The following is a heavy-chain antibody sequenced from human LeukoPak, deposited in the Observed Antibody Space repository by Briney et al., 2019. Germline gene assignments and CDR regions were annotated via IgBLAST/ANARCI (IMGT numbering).Heavy chain of an antibody. J-gene: IGHJ1*01. CDR1: GITFNNNA. V-gene: IGHV3-23*01. Sequence: GGSLRLSCAASGITFNNNAMSWVRQAPGKGLEWVSSISGSGVTTYYVGSVKGRFTVSRDNSKSTLYLQMNSLRAEDTAVYYCARDDDSSGYYDAEYFQHWGQGTLVTVSS. D-gene: IGHD3-22*01. CDR2: ISGSGVTT. CDR3: ARDDDSSGYYDAEYFQH.